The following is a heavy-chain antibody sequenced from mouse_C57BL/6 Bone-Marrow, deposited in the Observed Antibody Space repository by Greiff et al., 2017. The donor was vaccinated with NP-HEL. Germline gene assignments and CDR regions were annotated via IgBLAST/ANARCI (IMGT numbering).Heavy chain of an antibody. V-gene: IGHV14-4*01. CDR3: ISYYYGSTGHFDY. D-gene: IGHD1-1*01. J-gene: IGHJ2*01. Sequence: DVQLQESGAELVRPGASVKLSCTASGFNIKDDYMHWVKQRPEQGLEWIGWIDPENGDTEYASKFQGKATITADTSSNTAYLQLSSLTSEDPAVYYCISYYYGSTGHFDYWGQGTTLTVSS. CDR1: GFNIKDDY. CDR2: IDPENGDT.